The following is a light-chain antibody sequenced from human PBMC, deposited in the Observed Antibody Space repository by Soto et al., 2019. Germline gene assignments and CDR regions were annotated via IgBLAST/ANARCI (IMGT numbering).Light chain of an antibody. CDR3: QQYYTWPLT. Sequence: EIVVTPSPATLSFSHGERATLSCRASQSVSSNLSWYQHKPGQAPMLLIYGASSRATGIPVRFSGSGSGIEFTLTISSLQSEDFAVYYCQQYYTWPLTVGQGTRLENK. CDR1: QSVSSN. V-gene: IGKV3-15*01. J-gene: IGKJ5*01. CDR2: GAS.